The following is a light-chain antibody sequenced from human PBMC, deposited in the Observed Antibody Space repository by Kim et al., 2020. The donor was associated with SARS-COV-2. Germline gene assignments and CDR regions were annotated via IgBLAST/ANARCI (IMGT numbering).Light chain of an antibody. V-gene: IGLV3-21*04. CDR2: YDS. Sequence: PVRTSSRTCGGNTIEGKSVPWYRQRPGHAPVLVIYYDSDRPSGIPERFSGSNSGNTATLTISRVEAGDEADYYCQVWDSSSDHPGVFDGGTQLTVL. CDR1: TIEGKS. CDR3: QVWDSSSDHPGV. J-gene: IGLJ2*01.